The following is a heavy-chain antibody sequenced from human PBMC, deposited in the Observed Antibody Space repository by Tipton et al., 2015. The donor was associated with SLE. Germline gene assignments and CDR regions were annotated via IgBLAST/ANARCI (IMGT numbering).Heavy chain of an antibody. D-gene: IGHD1-14*01. CDR1: GGSISSHY. Sequence: TLSLTCTVSGGSISSHYWSWIRQPPGKGLEWIGYIYYSGGTNYNPSLKSRVTISVDTSKNQFSLKLSSVTAADTAVYYCATGDLTEYFQHWGQGTLVTVSS. V-gene: IGHV4-59*11. J-gene: IGHJ1*01. CDR3: ATGDLTEYFQH. CDR2: IYYSGGT.